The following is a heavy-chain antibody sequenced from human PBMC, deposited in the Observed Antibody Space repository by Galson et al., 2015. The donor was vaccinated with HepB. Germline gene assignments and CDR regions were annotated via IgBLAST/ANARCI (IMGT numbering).Heavy chain of an antibody. J-gene: IGHJ1*01. V-gene: IGHV3-74*01. D-gene: IGHD3-10*01. CDR1: GFTFSSYW. CDR2: INSDGSST. Sequence: SLRLSCAASGFTFSSYWMHWVRQAPGKGLVWVSRINSDGSSTSYADSVKGRFTISRDNAKNTLYLQMNSLRAEDTAVYYCARGQSYGSGGYFQHWGQGTLVTVSS. CDR3: ARGQSYGSGGYFQH.